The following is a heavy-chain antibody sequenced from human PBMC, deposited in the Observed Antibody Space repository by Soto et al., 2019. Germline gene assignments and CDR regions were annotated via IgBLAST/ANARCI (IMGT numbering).Heavy chain of an antibody. CDR3: ARAGSFGVDEYFQY. V-gene: IGHV1-2*02. CDR2: INPHDGGT. Sequence: WASVKVSCKASGYTFTDFFVHWVRQAPGQGLEWMGWINPHDGGTKYAQKFQGRVTMTWDTSISTAFTELNGLRPDDTAIYFCARAGSFGVDEYFQYWGEGSLVTVSS. D-gene: IGHD3-3*02. J-gene: IGHJ1*01. CDR1: GYTFTDFF.